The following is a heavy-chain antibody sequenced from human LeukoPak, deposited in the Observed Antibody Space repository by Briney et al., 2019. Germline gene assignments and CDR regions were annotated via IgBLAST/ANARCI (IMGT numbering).Heavy chain of an antibody. D-gene: IGHD5-12*01. CDR3: ARPYADIAFDAFDV. CDR2: INPNSGGT. CDR1: GYTFTGYY. Sequence: ASVKVSCKASGYTFTGYYMQWMRQAPGQGLEWMGWINPNSGGTNYAQKFQGRVTMTRDRSISTVYMELSSLRSDDTAVYYCARPYADIAFDAFDVWGQGTMVAVSS. J-gene: IGHJ3*01. V-gene: IGHV1-2*02.